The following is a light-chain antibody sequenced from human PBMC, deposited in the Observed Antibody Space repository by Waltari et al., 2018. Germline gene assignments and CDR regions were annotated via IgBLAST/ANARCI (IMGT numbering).Light chain of an antibody. CDR2: WAS. CDR1: QSVLFTPTNKNY. Sequence: DIVMTQSPDSLAVSLGERATINCKSSQSVLFTPTNKNYLAWYQQNPRQPPKLLIYWASTRESGVPDRFSGSVSGTDFTLTISSLQAEDVAVYYCQQYQSFPWTFGQGTKVEIK. CDR3: QQYQSFPWT. J-gene: IGKJ1*01. V-gene: IGKV4-1*01.